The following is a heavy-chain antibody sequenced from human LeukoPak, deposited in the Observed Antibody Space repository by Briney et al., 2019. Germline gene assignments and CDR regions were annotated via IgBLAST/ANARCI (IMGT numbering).Heavy chain of an antibody. D-gene: IGHD3-22*01. CDR2: ICSSGST. V-gene: IGHV4-39*01. Sequence: SEPLSLTCTVSVGSINSRSYCWGWIRQPPGKGLEWIGTICSSGSTYNNPSLKSRVTMSVDTSNSQFSLNLNSVTAADTAIYYCASPPAKYDNSGSGAYYWGQGTLVTVSS. J-gene: IGHJ4*02. CDR3: ASPPAKYDNSGSGAYY. CDR1: VGSINSRSYC.